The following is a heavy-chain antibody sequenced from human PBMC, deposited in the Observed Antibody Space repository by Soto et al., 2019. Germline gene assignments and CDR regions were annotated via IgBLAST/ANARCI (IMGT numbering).Heavy chain of an antibody. J-gene: IGHJ4*02. D-gene: IGHD3-10*01. Sequence: GASVNVSCKASGYIFTSYYIHWVRQAPGQGLEWMGWINPFDGSRMFAQSFQGRVTMTRDTSTSTVYMKVSSLRSEDTAVYYCSRVDPGETSPFDHWGQGTLVTVSS. V-gene: IGHV1-46*03. CDR2: INPFDGSR. CDR1: GYIFTSYY. CDR3: SRVDPGETSPFDH.